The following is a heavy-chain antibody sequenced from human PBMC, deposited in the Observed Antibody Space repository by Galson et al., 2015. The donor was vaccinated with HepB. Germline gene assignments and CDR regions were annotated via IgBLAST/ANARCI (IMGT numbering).Heavy chain of an antibody. J-gene: IGHJ3*02. CDR3: TRVPEALGSGRFETFDI. Sequence: SLRLSCAASGLTFGDYAVSWFRLAPGRGLEWVGFIRSKAYGGTPEYAASVKGRFTISRDDSKNIAYLQMNSLKTEDTALYYCTRVPEALGSGRFETFDIWGQGTMVTVSS. CDR1: GLTFGDYA. CDR2: IRSKAYGGTP. D-gene: IGHD1-14*01. V-gene: IGHV3-49*03.